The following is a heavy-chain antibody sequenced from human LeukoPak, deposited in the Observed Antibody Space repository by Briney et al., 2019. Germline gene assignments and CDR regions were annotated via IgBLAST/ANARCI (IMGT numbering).Heavy chain of an antibody. CDR1: GFTFCIYA. J-gene: IGHJ4*02. D-gene: IGHD3-16*01. V-gene: IGHV3-64*01. CDR2: ISSNGCST. CDR3: AKDIFSSGRYGGSFEY. Sequence: GRCLRLSRAASGFTFCIYAMRCVPGAPREGLEYGSAISSNGCSTYYANSVKGRFTISRDNSKNTLYIQMGSLKAEDTAVYYCAKDIFSSGRYGGSFEYWGQGTLVTVSS.